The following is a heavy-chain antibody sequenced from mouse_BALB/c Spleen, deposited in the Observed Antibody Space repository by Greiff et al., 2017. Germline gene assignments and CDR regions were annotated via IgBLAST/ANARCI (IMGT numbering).Heavy chain of an antibody. J-gene: IGHJ2*01. CDR3: ARSGYYGTHYFDY. Sequence: VQLKESGPELVKPGASVKVSCKASGYSFTDYNMYWVKQSHGKSLERIGYIDPYNGGTSYNQKFKGKATLTVDKSSSTAFMHLNSLTSEDSAVYYCARSGYYGTHYFDYWGQGTTLTVSS. D-gene: IGHD1-1*01. V-gene: IGHV1S135*01. CDR2: IDPYNGGT. CDR1: GYSFTDYN.